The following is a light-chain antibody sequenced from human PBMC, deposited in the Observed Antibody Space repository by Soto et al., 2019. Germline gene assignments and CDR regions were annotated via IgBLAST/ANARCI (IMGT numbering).Light chain of an antibody. CDR2: GNS. CDR1: SSNIGAGYD. V-gene: IGLV1-40*01. Sequence: QSVLTQPPSVSGAPGQRVTISCSGSSSNIGAGYDVHWYQQLPGTAPKLLIYGNSNRPSGVPDRFSGSKAGTSASLAITGLQPEDEADHYCQHYDSSLSALFGGGTKLTVL. J-gene: IGLJ3*02. CDR3: QHYDSSLSAL.